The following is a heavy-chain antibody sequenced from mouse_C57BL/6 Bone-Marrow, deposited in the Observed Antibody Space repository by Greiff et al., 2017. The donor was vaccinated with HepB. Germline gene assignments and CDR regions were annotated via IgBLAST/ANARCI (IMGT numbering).Heavy chain of an antibody. J-gene: IGHJ1*03. V-gene: IGHV2-5*01. CDR3: AKGGGTTGDWYFDV. CDR2: IWRGGST. Sequence: QVQLQQSGPGLVQPSQSLSITCTVSGFSFTSYGVHWVRQSPGKGLEWLGVIWRGGSTDYNAAFMSRLSITKDNSKSQLFFKMNSLQADDTAIYYCAKGGGTTGDWYFDVWGTGTTVTVSS. D-gene: IGHD1-1*01. CDR1: GFSFTSYG.